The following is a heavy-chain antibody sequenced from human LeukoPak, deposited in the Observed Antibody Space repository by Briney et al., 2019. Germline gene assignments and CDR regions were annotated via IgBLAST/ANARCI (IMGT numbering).Heavy chain of an antibody. D-gene: IGHD6-13*01. J-gene: IGHJ6*03. CDR3: ASRSQLAYYYYYYMDV. CDR1: AYTFTIYG. V-gene: IGHV1-18*01. CDR2: ISAYNGNT. Sequence: ASVKVSCKSSAYTFTIYGISWVRQAPGQGLEWMGWISAYNGNTNYAQKLQGRVTMTTDTSTSTAYMELRSLRSEDTAVYYCASRSQLAYYYYYYMDVWGKGTTVTVSS.